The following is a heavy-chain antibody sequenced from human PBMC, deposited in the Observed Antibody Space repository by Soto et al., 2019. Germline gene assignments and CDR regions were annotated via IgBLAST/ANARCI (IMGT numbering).Heavy chain of an antibody. CDR1: GGSISSGGYY. D-gene: IGHD3-3*01. J-gene: IGHJ6*02. CDR2: IYYSGST. CDR3: ARDQGGFWSGLPYGIDV. V-gene: IGHV4-31*03. Sequence: SETLSLTCTVSGGSISSGGYYWSWIRQHPGEGLEWIGYIYYSGSTYYNPSLKSRVTISVDTSKNQFSLKLSSVTAADTAVYYCARDQGGFWSGLPYGIDVWGQGTTVTVSS.